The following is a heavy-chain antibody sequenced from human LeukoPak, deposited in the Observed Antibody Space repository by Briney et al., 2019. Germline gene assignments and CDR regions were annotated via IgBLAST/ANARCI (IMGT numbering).Heavy chain of an antibody. CDR3: ARENDTSGFSASGFDS. J-gene: IGHJ4*02. D-gene: IGHD3-22*01. CDR2: IYYTGST. V-gene: IGHV4-59*01. Sequence: PSETLSLTCTVSVGSISGYYWNWIRQPPGKGLEWIGYIYYTGSTNYNPSLKSRVTISVDTSKNQFSLELSSVTAADTAVYYCARENDTSGFSASGFDSLGQGTLVTVSS. CDR1: VGSISGYY.